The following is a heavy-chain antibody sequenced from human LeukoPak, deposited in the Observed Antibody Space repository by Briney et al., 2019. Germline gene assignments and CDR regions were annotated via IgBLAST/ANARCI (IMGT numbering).Heavy chain of an antibody. D-gene: IGHD2-2*01. V-gene: IGHV4-34*01. Sequence: PSETLSLTCAVYGGSFSGYYWSWIRQPPGKGLEWIGEINHSGSTNYNPSLKSRVTISVDTSKNQFSLKLSSVTAADTAVYYCARVRGYCSSTSCYSLPHYFDYWGQGTLVTVSS. CDR1: GGSFSGYY. CDR3: ARVRGYCSSTSCYSLPHYFDY. CDR2: INHSGST. J-gene: IGHJ4*02.